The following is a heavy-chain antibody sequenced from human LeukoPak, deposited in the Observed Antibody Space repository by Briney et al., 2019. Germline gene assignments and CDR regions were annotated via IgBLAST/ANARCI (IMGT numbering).Heavy chain of an antibody. CDR3: ARQKRGTYITY. V-gene: IGHV4-34*01. CDR1: GGSFSGYY. CDR2: SNPSGST. J-gene: IGHJ4*02. D-gene: IGHD3-10*01. Sequence: SETLSLTCAVYGGSFSGYYWSWIRQPPGKGLEWIGESNPSGSTNYSPSFQGHVTLSADKSISTAYLQWSSLKASDTAMYYCARQKRGTYITYWGQGTLVTVSS.